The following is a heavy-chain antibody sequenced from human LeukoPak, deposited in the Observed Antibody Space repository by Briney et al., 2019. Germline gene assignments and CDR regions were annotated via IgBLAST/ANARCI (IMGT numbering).Heavy chain of an antibody. V-gene: IGHV3-7*01. D-gene: IGHD1-26*01. Sequence: GGSLRLSCVASGFTLSSYWMSWVRQAPGKGREWVANIKFDGSATYYVDSVKGRFTISRDDAKNSLYLQMNSLRGEDTAVYYCTRDLFSGTYHEDFWGQGTLVIVSS. CDR2: IKFDGSAT. CDR1: GFTLSSYW. CDR3: TRDLFSGTYHEDF. J-gene: IGHJ4*02.